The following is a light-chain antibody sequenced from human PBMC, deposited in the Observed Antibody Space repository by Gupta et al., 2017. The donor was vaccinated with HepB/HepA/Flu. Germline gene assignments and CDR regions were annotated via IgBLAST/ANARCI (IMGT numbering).Light chain of an antibody. J-gene: IGKJ2*01. CDR3: QQFDDSHPRNTLPYT. V-gene: IGKV3-20*01. Sequence: ETVLTPSPCTLSFSPGEIAALASRASQTIDSTYLAWYQQRPGQRPRLLIYVASARATGIPDRFSGRGSGTDFTLTISRLEPEDFAIYYCQQFDDSHPRNTLPYTFGQGTKL. CDR2: VAS. CDR1: QTIDSTY.